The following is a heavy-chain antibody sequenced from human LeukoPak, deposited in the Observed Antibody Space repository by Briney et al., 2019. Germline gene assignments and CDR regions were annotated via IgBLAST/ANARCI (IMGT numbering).Heavy chain of an antibody. D-gene: IGHD4-11*01. Sequence: SETLSLTCSVSDDSITMYYWTWIRQPPGKGLEWIGYVDHTGSTNFNPSLNGRVSISRDTSKNLFSLRLRSVTAADTAVYFCARRRVSSSTWYSTYYYYFYMDVWGKGTTVTVSS. CDR2: VDHTGST. J-gene: IGHJ6*03. CDR1: DDSITMYY. V-gene: IGHV4-59*01. CDR3: ARRRVSSSTWYSTYYYYFYMDV.